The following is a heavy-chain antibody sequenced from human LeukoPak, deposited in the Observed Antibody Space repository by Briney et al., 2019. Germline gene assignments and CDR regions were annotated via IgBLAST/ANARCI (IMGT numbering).Heavy chain of an antibody. J-gene: IGHJ5*02. CDR2: IYYSGST. CDR1: GGSISSYY. CDR3: ARTKLERLFDP. V-gene: IGHV4-59*08. Sequence: SETLSLTCTVSGGSISSYYWSWIRQPPGRGLEWIGYIYYSGSTNYNPSLKSRVTISVDTSKNQFSLKLSSVTAADTAVYYCARTKLERLFDPWGQGTLVTVSS. D-gene: IGHD1-1*01.